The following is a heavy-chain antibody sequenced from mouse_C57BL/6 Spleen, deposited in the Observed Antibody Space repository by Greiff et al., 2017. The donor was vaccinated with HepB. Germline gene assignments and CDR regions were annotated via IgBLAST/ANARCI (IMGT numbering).Heavy chain of an antibody. Sequence: VQLQQPGAELVKPGASVKMSCKASGYTFTSYWITWVKQRPGQGLEWIGDIYPGSGSTNYNEKFKSKATLTVDTSSSTAYMQLSSLTSEDSAVYYCARYDYGSSYFDVWGTGTTVTVSS. D-gene: IGHD1-1*01. V-gene: IGHV1-55*01. CDR2: IYPGSGST. J-gene: IGHJ1*03. CDR3: ARYDYGSSYFDV. CDR1: GYTFTSYW.